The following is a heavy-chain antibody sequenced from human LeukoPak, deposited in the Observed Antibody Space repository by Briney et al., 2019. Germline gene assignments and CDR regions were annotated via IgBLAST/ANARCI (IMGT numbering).Heavy chain of an antibody. D-gene: IGHD3-10*01. J-gene: IGHJ3*02. V-gene: IGHV4-39*02. Sequence: SETLSLTCSVSGGSIRSPSHYWGWIRQPPGKGLEWIGSIYYSGTTYYNPSIESRVTISVDTSMHHYSLRLSSVTAADTAVYYCAKDPPPPMVRDAFDIWGQGTMVTVSS. CDR1: GGSIRSPSHY. CDR2: IYYSGTT. CDR3: AKDPPPPMVRDAFDI.